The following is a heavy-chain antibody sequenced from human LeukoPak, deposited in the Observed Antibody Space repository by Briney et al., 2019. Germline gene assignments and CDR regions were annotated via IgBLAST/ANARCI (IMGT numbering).Heavy chain of an antibody. V-gene: IGHV1-69*04. CDR2: IIPILGIA. Sequence: SVKVSCKASGGTFSSYAISWVRQAPGQGLEWMGRIIPILGIANYAQKFQGRVTITADKSTSTAYMELSSLRSEDTAVYYCARGRVLAAAGLDPWGQGTLVTVSS. CDR3: ARGRVLAAAGLDP. CDR1: GGTFSSYA. J-gene: IGHJ5*02. D-gene: IGHD6-13*01.